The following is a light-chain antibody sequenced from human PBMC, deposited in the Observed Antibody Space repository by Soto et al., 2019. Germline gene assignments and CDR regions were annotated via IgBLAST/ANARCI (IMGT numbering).Light chain of an antibody. J-gene: IGLJ2*01. CDR2: GVT. CDR3: QSYDSSLRVYVV. Sequence: QSALTQPTSVSGSPGQSITISCTGNHNDIGTYDYVSWYQQHPGRAPRLLIHGVTTRPSGISGRFSASKSGLTASLTISGLQPEDEADYYCQSYDSSLRVYVVFGGGTKLTVL. V-gene: IGLV2-14*03. CDR1: HNDIGTYDY.